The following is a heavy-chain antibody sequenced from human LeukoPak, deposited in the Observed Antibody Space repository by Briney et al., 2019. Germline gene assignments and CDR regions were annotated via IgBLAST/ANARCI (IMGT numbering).Heavy chain of an antibody. CDR2: ISSSSTI. CDR3: ARGRGDFDY. CDR1: GFTFSSYS. Sequence: GGSLRLSCAPSGFTFSSYSMNWVRQAPGKGLKWVSYISSSSTIYYADSVKGRFTISRDNAKNSLYLQMNSLRAVDTAVYYCARGRGDFDYWGQGTLVTVSS. V-gene: IGHV3-48*01. J-gene: IGHJ4*02. D-gene: IGHD5-12*01.